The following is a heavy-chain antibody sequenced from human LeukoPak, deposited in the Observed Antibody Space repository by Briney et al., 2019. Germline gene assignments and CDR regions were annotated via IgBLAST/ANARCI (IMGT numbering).Heavy chain of an antibody. D-gene: IGHD4-17*01. CDR3: ARHGAYGDPFDY. Sequence: MTSETLSLTCTVSGGFISRSCYYWGWIRQPPGEGLQWIGSIYYSGVTYYNPPLKSRVTISVDASKNQFFLKMSSVTATDTAVYYCARHGAYGDPFDYWGQGTLVTVSS. J-gene: IGHJ4*02. CDR2: IYYSGVT. V-gene: IGHV4-39*01. CDR1: GGFISRSCYY.